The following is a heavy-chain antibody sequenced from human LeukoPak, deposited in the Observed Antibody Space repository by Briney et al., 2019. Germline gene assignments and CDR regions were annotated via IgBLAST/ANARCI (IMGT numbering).Heavy chain of an antibody. Sequence: GASVKVSCKASGYTFTGYYMHWVRQAPVQGLEWVGWINPNSGDTNYAQNFQGRVTMTRDASISTAYMELSSLRSDDTAVYYCARDAGGSSWPLSHFDYWGQGTLVTVSS. J-gene: IGHJ4*02. CDR1: GYTFTGYY. CDR3: ARDAGGSSWPLSHFDY. CDR2: INPNSGDT. D-gene: IGHD6-13*01. V-gene: IGHV1-2*02.